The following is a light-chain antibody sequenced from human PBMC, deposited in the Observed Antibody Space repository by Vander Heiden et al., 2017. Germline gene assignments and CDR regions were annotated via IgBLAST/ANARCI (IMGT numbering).Light chain of an antibody. CDR1: QDISNY. V-gene: IGKV1-33*01. CDR2: DAS. J-gene: IGKJ1*01. CDR3: QQDYTLPWT. Sequence: DIQMTQSPSSLSASVGDRVTITCQASQDISNYLNWYQQKPGKAPKLLIYDASNLETGVPSRFSGSGSGTDFTFTISSLQPEDIATYYCQQDYTLPWTFGQGTKVEIK.